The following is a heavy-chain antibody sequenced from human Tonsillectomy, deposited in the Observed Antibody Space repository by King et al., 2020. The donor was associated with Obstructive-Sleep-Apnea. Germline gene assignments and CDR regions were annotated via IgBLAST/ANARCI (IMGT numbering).Heavy chain of an antibody. D-gene: IGHD5-18*01. V-gene: IGHV1-69*01. CDR1: GGTFRSFA. CDR3: ARVREYTYGGGFWD. Sequence: QLVQSGAEVKKPASSVKVSCKASGGTFRSFAINWVRQAPGQGLEWMGGIIPTLGRTDYAQKFQGRVTISADQATTTIYLELVRLRSDDTAVYYCARVREYTYGGGFWDWGQGTLVTVSS. CDR2: IIPTLGRT. J-gene: IGHJ4*02.